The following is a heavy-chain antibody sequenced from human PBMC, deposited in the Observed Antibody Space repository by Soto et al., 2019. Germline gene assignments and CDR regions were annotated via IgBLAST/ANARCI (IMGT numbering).Heavy chain of an antibody. D-gene: IGHD2-21*01. CDR2: INTSGGNS. J-gene: IGHJ1*01. Sequence: HLAQSGPEVKRPGASVKISCKASGFIFTDWFMHWVRQAPGQGPEWMGIINTSGGNSIYSQKFQDRVTMTRDTSTSTLYVELSSLTSADTAVYYCAKEGAIPGEVDAWGQAPWSPCP. CDR1: GFIFTDWF. V-gene: IGHV1-46*01. CDR3: AKEGAIPGEVDA.